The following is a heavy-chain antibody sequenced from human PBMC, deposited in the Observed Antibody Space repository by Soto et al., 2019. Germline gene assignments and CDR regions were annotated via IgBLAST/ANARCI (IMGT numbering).Heavy chain of an antibody. V-gene: IGHV2-5*02. Sequence: QIILQESGPALVNPTQTLTPTCTFSGFSLSTSGVGVCWNRQPPGTALEWLALIYWDDDKRFSPSLKSRLTVTKDTSKIHVGLTMSNMDPMDTATYYCAHRRVAVAGTCDYCGQGTLEAVSS. CDR1: GFSLSTSGVG. CDR3: AHRRVAVAGTCDY. CDR2: IYWDDDK. D-gene: IGHD6-19*01. J-gene: IGHJ4*02.